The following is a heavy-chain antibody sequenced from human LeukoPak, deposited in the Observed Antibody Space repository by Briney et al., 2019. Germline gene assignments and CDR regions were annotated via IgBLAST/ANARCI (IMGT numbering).Heavy chain of an antibody. CDR1: GFTFSSYG. D-gene: IGHD4-23*01. CDR2: IRYDGSNK. V-gene: IGHV3-30*02. J-gene: IGHJ4*02. CDR3: AKDGYGGNSGSDY. Sequence: GGSLRLSCAASGFTFSSYGMHWVRQAPGKGLEWVAFIRYDGSNKYYADSVKGRFTISRDSSKNTLYLQMNSLRAEDTAVYYCAKDGYGGNSGSDYWGQGTLVTVSS.